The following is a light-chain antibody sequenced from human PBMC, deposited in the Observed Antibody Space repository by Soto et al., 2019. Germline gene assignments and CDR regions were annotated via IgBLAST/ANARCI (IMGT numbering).Light chain of an antibody. CDR1: QIVSRSY. V-gene: IGKV3D-20*02. CDR2: TAS. J-gene: IGKJ5*01. Sequence: IVLTQSPVTLSLSPGEIATLSCSASQIVSRSYLAWYQQQPGQAPRLLIYTASIRATGTPDRFSGSGSGTDSTLTISSLEPEDFAVYYCQQSSNWPLITFGQGTRLEIK. CDR3: QQSSNWPLIT.